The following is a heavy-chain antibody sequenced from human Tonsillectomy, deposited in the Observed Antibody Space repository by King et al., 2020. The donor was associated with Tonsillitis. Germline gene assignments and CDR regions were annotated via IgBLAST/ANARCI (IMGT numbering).Heavy chain of an antibody. CDR2: IYYSGST. D-gene: IGHD6-6*01. V-gene: IGHV4-59*01. CDR3: ARVIVRYSSSPNYYYYYMDV. Sequence: QLQESGPGLVQPSETLSLTCTVSGGSISSYYWSWIRQPPGKGLEWIGYIYYSGSTNYNPDIKSRVTISVDTPKNQFSLKLSSVTAADTAVYYCARVIVRYSSSPNYYYYYMDVWGKGTTVTVSS. CDR1: GGSISSYY. J-gene: IGHJ6*03.